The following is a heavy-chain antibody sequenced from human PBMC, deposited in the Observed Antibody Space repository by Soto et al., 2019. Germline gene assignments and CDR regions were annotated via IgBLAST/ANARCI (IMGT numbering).Heavy chain of an antibody. Sequence: PSETLSLTCTVSGGSISSYYWSWIRQPPGKGLEWIGYIYYSGSTNYNPSLKSRVTISVDTSKNQFSLKLSSVTAADTAVYYCARASLRLWFGELSPNWFDPWGQGTLVTSPQ. V-gene: IGHV4-59*01. CDR2: IYYSGST. J-gene: IGHJ5*02. CDR3: ARASLRLWFGELSPNWFDP. CDR1: GGSISSYY. D-gene: IGHD3-10*01.